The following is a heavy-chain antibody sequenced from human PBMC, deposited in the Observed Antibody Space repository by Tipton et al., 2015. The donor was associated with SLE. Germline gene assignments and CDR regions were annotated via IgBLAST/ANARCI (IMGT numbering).Heavy chain of an antibody. CDR3: TVGINYGGFEI. Sequence: QLVQSGAEVKKPGASVKVSCEASGYTFTGYYMHWVRQAPGQGLEWMGWINPNSGGTKYAQKFQGRVTMTRGTSISTAYMELRSLTSDDTAVYYCTVGINYGGFEIWGQGTMVTVSS. D-gene: IGHD3-16*01. V-gene: IGHV1-2*02. J-gene: IGHJ3*02. CDR2: INPNSGGT. CDR1: GYTFTGYY.